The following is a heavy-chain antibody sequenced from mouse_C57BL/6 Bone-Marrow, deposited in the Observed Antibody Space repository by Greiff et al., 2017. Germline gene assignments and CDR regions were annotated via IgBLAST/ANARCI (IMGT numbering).Heavy chain of an antibody. CDR1: GFNIKDDY. D-gene: IGHD2-5*01. CDR3: TTDYSNGGFAY. V-gene: IGHV14-4*01. CDR2: IDPENGDT. J-gene: IGHJ3*01. Sequence: VQLQQSGAELVRPGASVKLSCTASGFNIKDDYMHWVKQRPEQGLEWIGWIDPENGDTEYASKFQGKATITADTSSNTAYLQLSSLTSEDTAGYYCTTDYSNGGFAYWGQGTLVTVSA.